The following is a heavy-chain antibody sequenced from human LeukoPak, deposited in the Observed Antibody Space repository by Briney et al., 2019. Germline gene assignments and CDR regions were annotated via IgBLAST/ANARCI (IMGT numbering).Heavy chain of an antibody. CDR2: ISSSSSTI. Sequence: GGSLRLSCAASGFTFSSYSMNWVRQAPGKGLEWVSYISSSSSTIYYADSVKGRFTISRDNSKNTLYLQMNSLRAEDTAVYYCARRAGAYSHPYDYWGRGTLVTVSS. J-gene: IGHJ4*02. D-gene: IGHD4/OR15-4a*01. CDR3: ARRAGAYSHPYDY. CDR1: GFTFSSYS. V-gene: IGHV3-48*01.